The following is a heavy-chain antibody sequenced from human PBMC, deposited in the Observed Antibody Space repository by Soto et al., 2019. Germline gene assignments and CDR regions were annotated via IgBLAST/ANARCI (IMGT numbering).Heavy chain of an antibody. CDR3: ARADCSPHYYYYYGMDV. CDR2: ISYDGSNK. J-gene: IGHJ6*02. Sequence: GGSLRLSCAASGFTFSSYAMHWVRQAPGKGLEWVAVISYDGSNKYYADSVKGRFTISRDNSKNTLYLQMNSLRAEDTAVYYCARADCSPHYYYYYGMDVWGQGTTVTVSS. V-gene: IGHV3-30-3*01. D-gene: IGHD2-21*02. CDR1: GFTFSSYA.